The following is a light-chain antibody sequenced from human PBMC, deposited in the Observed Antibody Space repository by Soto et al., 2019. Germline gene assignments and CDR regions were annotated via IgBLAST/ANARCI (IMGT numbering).Light chain of an antibody. Sequence: EIELTQSPGTLSLSPGERATLSCRASQSVSSSYLAWYQQKPGQAPRLLIYAASSRATGIPDRFSGSGSGTDFTLTISSLEPDDFAVYYCQQYGSYPYTFGQGTKLEIK. V-gene: IGKV3-20*01. CDR1: QSVSSSY. CDR2: AAS. J-gene: IGKJ2*01. CDR3: QQYGSYPYT.